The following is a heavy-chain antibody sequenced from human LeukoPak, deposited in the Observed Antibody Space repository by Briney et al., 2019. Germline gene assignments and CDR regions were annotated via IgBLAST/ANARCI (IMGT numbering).Heavy chain of an antibody. D-gene: IGHD3-22*01. J-gene: IGHJ4*02. V-gene: IGHV6-1*01. CDR3: ARGNYYDSSGYYSNFDY. CDR2: TYYRSKWYN. CDR1: GDSVSSNSAA. Sequence: SQTLSLTCAISGDSVSSNSAAWNWIRQSPSRGLEWLGRTYYRSKWYNDYAVSVKSRITINPDTSKNQFSLQLNSVTPEDTAVYYCARGNYYDSSGYYSNFDYWGQGTLVTVSS.